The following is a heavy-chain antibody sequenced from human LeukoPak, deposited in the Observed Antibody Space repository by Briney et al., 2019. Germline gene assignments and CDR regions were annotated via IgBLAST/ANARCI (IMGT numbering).Heavy chain of an antibody. CDR3: ARGRSGWYPFDY. D-gene: IGHD6-19*01. V-gene: IGHV3-11*05. CDR2: ISSSSSYT. CDR1: GFTFSDYY. J-gene: IGHJ4*02. Sequence: GGSLKLPCAASGFTFSDYYMSWIRQAPGKGLEWVSYISSSSSYTNYADSVKGRFTISRDNAKNSLYLQMNSLRAEDTAVYYCARGRSGWYPFDYWGQGTLVTVSS.